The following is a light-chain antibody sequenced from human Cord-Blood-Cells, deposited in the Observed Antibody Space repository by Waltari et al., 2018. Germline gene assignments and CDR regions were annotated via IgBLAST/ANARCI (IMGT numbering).Light chain of an antibody. CDR2: AAS. J-gene: IGKJ1*01. CDR3: QQSYSTPPT. CDR1: QSISSY. Sequence: DIQMTQSPSSLSASVEDRFPITCRASQSISSYLNWYQQKPGKAPKLLIYAASSLQSGVPSRFSGSGSGTDFTLTISSLQPEDFATYYCQQSYSTPPTFGQGTKVEIK. V-gene: IGKV1-39*01.